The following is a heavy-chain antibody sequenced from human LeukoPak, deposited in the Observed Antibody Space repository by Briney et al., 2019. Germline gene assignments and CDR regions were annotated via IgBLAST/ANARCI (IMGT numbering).Heavy chain of an antibody. CDR2: ILSSGST. Sequence: SETLSLTCSVSSGSINNFYWSWIRQPPGKGLEWIGYILSSGSTNYNPSVKSRVSISVDTSRNQFSLKLSSVTAADTAVYYCARTNQISETAFDIWGQGTMVMVPS. V-gene: IGHV4-59*01. CDR3: ARTNQISETAFDI. CDR1: SGSINNFY. D-gene: IGHD1-14*01. J-gene: IGHJ3*02.